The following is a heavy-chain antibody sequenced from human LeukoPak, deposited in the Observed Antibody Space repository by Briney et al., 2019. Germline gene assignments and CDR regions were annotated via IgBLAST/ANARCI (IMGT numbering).Heavy chain of an antibody. V-gene: IGHV4-59*01. CDR2: IYYSGST. CDR1: GGSISSYY. CDR3: ARDKGLAAAGHWYFDL. J-gene: IGHJ2*01. D-gene: IGHD6-13*01. Sequence: PSETLSLTCTVSGGSISSYYWSWIRQPPGKGLEWIGYIYYSGSTNYNPSLKSRVTISVDTSKNQFSLKLSSVTAADTAVYYCARDKGLAAAGHWYFDLRGRGTLVTVSS.